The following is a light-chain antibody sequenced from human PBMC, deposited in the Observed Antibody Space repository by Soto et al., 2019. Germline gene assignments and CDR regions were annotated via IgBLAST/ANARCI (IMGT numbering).Light chain of an antibody. CDR3: QSHDNSLGDTYV. CDR1: SSNIGAGYD. V-gene: IGLV1-40*01. Sequence: QSVLTQPPSMSGAPGQRVTISCTGSSSNIGAGYDVHWYQQLPGKAPRLLIFGNNNRPSRAPDRFSGSKSGTSASLAITGLQAEDEADYYCQSHDNSLGDTYVFGTGTKVTVL. CDR2: GNN. J-gene: IGLJ1*01.